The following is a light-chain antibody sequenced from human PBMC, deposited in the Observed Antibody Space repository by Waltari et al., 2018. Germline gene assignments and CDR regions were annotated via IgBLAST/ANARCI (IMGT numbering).Light chain of an antibody. CDR2: EAA. Sequence: EIVLTQSPATLSLSPGERATLSCRASQSVSHALAWFQQKPGQAPWPLVYEAARRATGIPTRFSGSGSATDFTLTISSLEPEDFAVYYCQQAASFPLTFGGGTKVEIK. V-gene: IGKV3-11*01. CDR1: QSVSHA. J-gene: IGKJ4*01. CDR3: QQAASFPLT.